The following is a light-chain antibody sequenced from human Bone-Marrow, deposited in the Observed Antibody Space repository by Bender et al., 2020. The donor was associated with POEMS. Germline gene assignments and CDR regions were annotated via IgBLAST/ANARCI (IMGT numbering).Light chain of an antibody. Sequence: QSVLTQPPSASGTPGQRVTISCSGSSSDIAINYVYWYQQIPGSAPKLLIYKNNERPSGVPDRFSGSKSGTSASVVISGLRSDDEAIYFCVAWDASLNGWVFGGGTKLTVL. CDR3: VAWDASLNGWV. CDR1: SSDIAINY. CDR2: KNN. V-gene: IGLV1-47*01. J-gene: IGLJ3*02.